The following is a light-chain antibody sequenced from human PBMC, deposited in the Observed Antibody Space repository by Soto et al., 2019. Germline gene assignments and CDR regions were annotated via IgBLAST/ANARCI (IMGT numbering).Light chain of an antibody. CDR1: SSNIGAGYD. CDR3: KSYDISLSGYV. V-gene: IGLV1-40*01. CDR2: GNS. J-gene: IGLJ1*01. Sequence: QSVLTQQPSVSGAPGQRVTISCTGSSSNIGAGYDVHWYQQLPGTAPKLLIYGNSNRPSGVPDRFSVSKSGTSASLAITGLQAEDEADYYCKSYDISLSGYVFGTGTKVTVL.